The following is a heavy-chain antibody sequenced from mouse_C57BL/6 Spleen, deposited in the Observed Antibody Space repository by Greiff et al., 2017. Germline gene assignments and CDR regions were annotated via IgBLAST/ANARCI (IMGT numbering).Heavy chain of an antibody. V-gene: IGHV3-6*01. D-gene: IGHD1-1*01. Sequence: ESGPGLVKPSQSLSLTCSVTGYSITSGYYWNWIRQFPGNKLEWMGYISYDGSNNYNPSLKNRISITRDTSKNQFFLKLNSVTTEDTATYYCARGYYGSRFAYWGQGTLVTVSA. CDR3: ARGYYGSRFAY. J-gene: IGHJ3*01. CDR2: ISYDGSN. CDR1: GYSITSGYY.